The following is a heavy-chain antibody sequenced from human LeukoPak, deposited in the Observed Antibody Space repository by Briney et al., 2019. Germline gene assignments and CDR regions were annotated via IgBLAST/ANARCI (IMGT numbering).Heavy chain of an antibody. J-gene: IGHJ6*04. CDR2: INHSGST. Sequence: SETLSLTCAVYSGSLSGYYWSWIRQPPRKGLEWIGEINHSGSTNYNPSLKSRVTISVDTSKNQFSLKLSSVTAADTAVYYCARRAYYYGSGSYGMDVWGKGTTVTVSS. CDR1: SGSLSGYY. V-gene: IGHV4-34*01. CDR3: ARRAYYYGSGSYGMDV. D-gene: IGHD3-10*01.